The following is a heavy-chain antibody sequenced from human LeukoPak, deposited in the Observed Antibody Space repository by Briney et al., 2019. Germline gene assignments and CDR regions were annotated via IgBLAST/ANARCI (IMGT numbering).Heavy chain of an antibody. CDR3: SAQYSSSSVVDY. V-gene: IGHV3-21*01. J-gene: IGHJ4*02. D-gene: IGHD6-6*01. Sequence: PGGSLRLSCAASGFTFSSYTMSWVRQALEKGLEWVSAISSSSSSTSYADSVKGRFTISRDNAKNSLYLQMNSLRAEDTATYYCSAQYSSSSVVDYWGQGTLVTVSS. CDR1: GFTFSSYT. CDR2: ISSSSSST.